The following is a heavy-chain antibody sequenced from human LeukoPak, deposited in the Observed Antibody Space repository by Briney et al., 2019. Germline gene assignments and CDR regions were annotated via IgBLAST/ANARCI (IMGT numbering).Heavy chain of an antibody. D-gene: IGHD1-14*01. CDR2: ISPNSGDT. J-gene: IGHJ2*01. CDR3: ARPNNPSEYGGFDL. Sequence: ASVKVSCKASGYTFTGYYMHWVRQAPGQGLEWMGWISPNSGDTNYAQKFQDRVTMTRDTSISTAYMELSSLRSEDTAVYYCARPNNPSEYGGFDLWGRGTLVTVSS. CDR1: GYTFTGYY. V-gene: IGHV1-2*02.